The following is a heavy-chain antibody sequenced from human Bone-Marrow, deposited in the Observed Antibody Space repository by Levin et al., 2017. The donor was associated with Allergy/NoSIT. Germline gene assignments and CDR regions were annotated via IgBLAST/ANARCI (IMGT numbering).Heavy chain of an antibody. J-gene: IGHJ4*02. CDR2: INRDGGDG. D-gene: IGHD2-8*01. CDR3: ARNGAWSFEF. V-gene: IGHV3-7*02. CDR1: GFTFSGYW. Sequence: ASVKVSCASSGFTFSGYWMAWVRQAPGKGLEWVANINRDGGDGYYVDSVKGRFTIPRDNARNSLDLQMNSLRVEDTAVYYCARNGAWSFEFWGQGTLVTVSS.